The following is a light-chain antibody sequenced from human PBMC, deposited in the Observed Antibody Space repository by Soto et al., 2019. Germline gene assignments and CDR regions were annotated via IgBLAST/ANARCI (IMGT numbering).Light chain of an antibody. CDR3: QQSYSTPLT. Sequence: DIQMTQSPSSLSASLGDRVTITCRASQSVNTYLHWYQQKAGQAPKLLIYAASTLQGGVLSRFSGSGSGTDFTLTISSLQPEDFATYCCQQSYSTPLTFGGGTKVDIK. CDR2: AAS. CDR1: QSVNTY. V-gene: IGKV1-39*01. J-gene: IGKJ4*01.